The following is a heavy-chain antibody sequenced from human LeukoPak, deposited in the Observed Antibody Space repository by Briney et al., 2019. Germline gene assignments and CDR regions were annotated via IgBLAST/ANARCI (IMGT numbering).Heavy chain of an antibody. Sequence: SETLSLTCTVSGGSISSSTYYWGWVRQPPGKGLEWIGSIYYSGSTYYNPSLKSRVTISVDTSKKQFSLKLRSVTAADTAVYYCAREGGPGYSSSWYDGSLDWFDPWGQGTLVTVSS. J-gene: IGHJ5*02. D-gene: IGHD6-13*01. V-gene: IGHV4-39*07. CDR1: GGSISSSTYY. CDR2: IYYSGST. CDR3: AREGGPGYSSSWYDGSLDWFDP.